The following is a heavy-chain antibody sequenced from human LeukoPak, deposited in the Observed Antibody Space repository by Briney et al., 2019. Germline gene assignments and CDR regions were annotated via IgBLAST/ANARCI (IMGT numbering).Heavy chain of an antibody. V-gene: IGHV3-21*01. J-gene: IGHJ6*02. D-gene: IGHD3-22*01. CDR3: ARGSYYYDSSGYYAPSYYYGMDV. CDR1: GFTFSSYS. Sequence: GGSQRLSCAASGFTFSSYSMNWVRQAPGKGLEWVSSISSSSSYIYYADSVKGRFTISRDNAKNSLYLQMNRLRAEDTAVYYCARGSYYYDSSGYYAPSYYYGMDVWGQGTTVTVSS. CDR2: ISSSSSYI.